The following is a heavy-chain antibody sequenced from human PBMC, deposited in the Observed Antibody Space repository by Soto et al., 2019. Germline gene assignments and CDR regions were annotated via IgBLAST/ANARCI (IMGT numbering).Heavy chain of an antibody. V-gene: IGHV4-30-4*01. CDR2: IYYSGST. J-gene: IGHJ6*02. D-gene: IGHD2-2*01. Sequence: SETLSLTCTVSGGSISSGDYYWSLIRQPPGKGLEWIGYIYYSGSTSYNASLKSRTSISADPSNNQFSLKLHSLTAADTAVYFCGTMPIVVEPAPMDVWGPGTSVTVSS. CDR1: GGSISSGDYY. CDR3: GTMPIVVEPAPMDV.